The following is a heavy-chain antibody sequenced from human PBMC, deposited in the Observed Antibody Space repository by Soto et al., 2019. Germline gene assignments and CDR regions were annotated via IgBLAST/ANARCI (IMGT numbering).Heavy chain of an antibody. CDR2: IYYSGST. V-gene: IGHV4-30-4*01. J-gene: IGHJ4*02. D-gene: IGHD3-10*01. Sequence: SETLSLTCTVSGGSISSGDYYWSCLRQPPGMGLEGIGYIYYSGSTYYNAGSKSRVAISVDTSKTHFSLKLRTVTDADTAVYYCARGWRDYYGSGIDYWGQGTLVTVSS. CDR1: GGSISSGDYY. CDR3: ARGWRDYYGSGIDY.